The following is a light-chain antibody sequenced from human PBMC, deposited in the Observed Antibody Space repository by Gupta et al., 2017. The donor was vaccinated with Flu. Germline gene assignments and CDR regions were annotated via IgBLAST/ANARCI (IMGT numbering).Light chain of an antibody. CDR1: QSILHSNGYKY. J-gene: IGKJ2*01. V-gene: IGKV2-28*01. CDR3: MQTLQSPYT. Sequence: VTPGEPASISCRSSQSILHSNGYKYLDWYLQKPGQSPQLLIYLGSFRASGVPDRFSGSGSGTYFTLKISRVEPEDVGVYYCMQTLQSPYTFGQGTKLEI. CDR2: LGS.